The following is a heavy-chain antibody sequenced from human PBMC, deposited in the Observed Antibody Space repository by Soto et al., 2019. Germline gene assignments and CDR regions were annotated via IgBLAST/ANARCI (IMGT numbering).Heavy chain of an antibody. Sequence: PSETLSLTCTVSGDSISDYFYWSWIRQPAGKGLEWIGRIYTDGTTKYNPSLKSRVTLSLDKSKNQFSLGLSSVTAADTAVYYFAREVRGGFTGIFDQWGRGSRVTVSS. J-gene: IGHJ4*02. CDR2: IYTDGTT. CDR1: GDSISDYFY. D-gene: IGHD2-15*01. V-gene: IGHV4-4*07. CDR3: AREVRGGFTGIFDQ.